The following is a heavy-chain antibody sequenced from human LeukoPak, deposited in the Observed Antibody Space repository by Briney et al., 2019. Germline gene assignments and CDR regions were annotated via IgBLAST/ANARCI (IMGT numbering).Heavy chain of an antibody. J-gene: IGHJ5*02. V-gene: IGHV4-38-2*01. Sequence: SETLSLTCAFSGYSISSGYYWGWIRQSPGKGLEWIGSIYHSGSTYYNPSLKSRVTISVDTSKNQFSLKLYSVTAADTAVYYCATDMTTVISNWFDPWGQGTLVTVSS. CDR1: GYSISSGYY. D-gene: IGHD4-11*01. CDR3: ATDMTTVISNWFDP. CDR2: IYHSGST.